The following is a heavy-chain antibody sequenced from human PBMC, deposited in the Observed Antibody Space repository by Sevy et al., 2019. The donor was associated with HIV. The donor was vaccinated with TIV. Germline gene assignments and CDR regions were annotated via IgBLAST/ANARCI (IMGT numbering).Heavy chain of an antibody. CDR1: GFTFSSYW. V-gene: IGHV3-7*03. CDR3: ARDASDYYDSSGPMYAFDI. D-gene: IGHD3-22*01. CDR2: IKQDGSEK. J-gene: IGHJ3*02. Sequence: GGSLRLSCAASGFTFSSYWMSWVRQAPGKGLEWVANIKQDGSEKYYVDSVKGQFTISRENAKNSLYLQMNSLRAEDTAVYYCARDASDYYDSSGPMYAFDIWGQGTMVTVSS.